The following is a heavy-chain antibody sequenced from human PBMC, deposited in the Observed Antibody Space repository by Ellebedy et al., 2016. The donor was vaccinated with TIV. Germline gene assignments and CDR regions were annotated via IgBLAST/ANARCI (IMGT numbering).Heavy chain of an antibody. J-gene: IGHJ4*01. CDR1: GFTFSRHW. V-gene: IGHV3-74*01. Sequence: GESLKISCEASGFTFSRHWMHWVRQAPGKGLVWLSRINGDGGFTSHADFVKGRFTISRDNAKNTLYLQMNSLKAEDTAMYYGSTLSYTGYWGNGTLVTVSS. CDR2: INGDGGFT. CDR3: STLSYTGY. D-gene: IGHD2-8*01.